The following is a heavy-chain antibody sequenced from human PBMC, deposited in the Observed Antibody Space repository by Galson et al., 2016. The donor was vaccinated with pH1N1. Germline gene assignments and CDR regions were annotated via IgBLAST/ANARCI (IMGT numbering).Heavy chain of an antibody. V-gene: IGHV5-51*03. D-gene: IGHD2/OR15-2a*01. CDR1: GYTFTTYW. Sequence: QSGAEVKKPGESLKISCQASGYTFTTYWIGWVRQMPGKGLEWMGIIYPGDSETKYGQSFEGQVTFSVDKSKNTAYLHWSSLKASDTAIYYGARRSTELGLDYWGQGVLVTVSS. CDR2: IYPGDSET. CDR3: ARRSTELGLDY. J-gene: IGHJ4*02.